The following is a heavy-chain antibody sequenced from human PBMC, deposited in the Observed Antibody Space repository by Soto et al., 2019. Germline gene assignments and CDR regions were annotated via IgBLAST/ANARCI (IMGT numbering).Heavy chain of an antibody. CDR1: GFTFSSYV. CDR2: NSGSGDIT. Sequence: EVQLLDSGGGLVQPGGSLRLSCAASGFTFSSYVMSWVRQAPGKGLEWVSGNSGSGDITYYADSVKGHFTISRDNSKNTLYLQMNSLRAEDTAVYYCAKYKYYVSGTGAFDIWGQGTMVTVSS. D-gene: IGHD3-10*01. V-gene: IGHV3-23*01. J-gene: IGHJ3*02. CDR3: AKYKYYVSGTGAFDI.